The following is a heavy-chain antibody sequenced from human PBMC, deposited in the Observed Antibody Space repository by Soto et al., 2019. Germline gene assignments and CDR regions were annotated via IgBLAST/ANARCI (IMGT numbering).Heavy chain of an antibody. CDR3: ERLPYTVVTALDI. J-gene: IGHJ3*02. CDR2: IYHTVNT. V-gene: IGHV4-59*11. D-gene: IGHD2-15*01. Sequence: PXATLSLACSVSGVSIGSHFWSWIRQAPGKGPELVGYIYHTVNTKYNPALKSRVTISMDTSKNQLSLQLSSVTAADTAVYYCERLPYTVVTALDICGQGTMVTVSS. CDR1: GVSIGSHF.